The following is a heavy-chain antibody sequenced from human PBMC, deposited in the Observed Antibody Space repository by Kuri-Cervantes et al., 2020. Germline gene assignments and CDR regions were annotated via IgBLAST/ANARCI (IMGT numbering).Heavy chain of an antibody. V-gene: IGHV3-9*01. CDR1: EFTFDDYA. D-gene: IGHD6-19*01. CDR3: AKERTRAYSSGWYYFDY. Sequence: SLKISCAASEFTFDDYAMHWVRQAPGKGLEWVSGISGNSGSIGYADSVKGRFTISRDNAKNSLYLQMNILRAEDTTLYYCAKERTRAYSSGWYYFDYWGQGTLVTVSS. CDR2: ISGNSGSI. J-gene: IGHJ4*02.